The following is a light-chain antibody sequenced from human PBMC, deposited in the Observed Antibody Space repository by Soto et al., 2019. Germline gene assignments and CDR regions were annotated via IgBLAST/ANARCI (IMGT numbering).Light chain of an antibody. CDR2: DAS. Sequence: EIVLTQSPATLSLSPGERATLSCRASHNVSSYLAWYQQKPGQAPRLLIYDASNRATGIPARFSGSGSGTDFTLTISSLEPEDFAVYYCQQRSNWPITFGQGTRLDIK. V-gene: IGKV3-11*01. J-gene: IGKJ5*01. CDR1: HNVSSY. CDR3: QQRSNWPIT.